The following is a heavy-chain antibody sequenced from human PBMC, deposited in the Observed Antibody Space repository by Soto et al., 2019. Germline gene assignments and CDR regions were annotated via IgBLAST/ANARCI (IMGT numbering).Heavy chain of an antibody. CDR3: AKDLEPLTWGLHRDGLDV. J-gene: IGHJ6*02. D-gene: IGHD1-26*01. V-gene: IGHV3-23*01. CDR2: ISPSGGGA. Sequence: EVYLLESGGDLVQPGGSLRLSCAASGFSFDSYVMNWVRQAPGKGLEWVSSISPSGGGANYADSVKGRFTISRDNSKKKLSLKMNSLRAEDTAVYYWAKDLEPLTWGLHRDGLDVWGQGTTVTVSS. CDR1: GFSFDSYV.